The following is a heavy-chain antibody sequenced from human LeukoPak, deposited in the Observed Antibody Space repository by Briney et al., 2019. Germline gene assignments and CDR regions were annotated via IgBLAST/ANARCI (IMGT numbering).Heavy chain of an antibody. D-gene: IGHD1-26*01. J-gene: IGHJ4*02. V-gene: IGHV4-61*05. CDR2: IYYSGST. Sequence: SETLSLTCTVSGYSIGSISSTYYWGWIRQPPGKGLEWIGYIYYSGSTNYNPSLKSRVTISVDTSKNQFSLKLSSVTAADTAVYYCARGGSYGAYLDYWGQGALVIVSS. CDR1: GYSIGSISSTYY. CDR3: ARGGSYGAYLDY.